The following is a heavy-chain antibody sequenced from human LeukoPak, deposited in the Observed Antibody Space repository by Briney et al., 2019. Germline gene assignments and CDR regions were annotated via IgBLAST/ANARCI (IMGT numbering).Heavy chain of an antibody. Sequence: ASVTVSCKASEYTFIVYHIHWVRQAPGQGLEWMAWINPDSGDTNYAQKFQGRVTMTRDTSISTAYMEVSSLRSDDTAVYYCALTPGGSWAFDYWGQGTLVTVSS. CDR3: ALTPGGSWAFDY. J-gene: IGHJ4*02. CDR1: EYTFIVYH. CDR2: INPDSGDT. D-gene: IGHD6-13*01. V-gene: IGHV1-2*02.